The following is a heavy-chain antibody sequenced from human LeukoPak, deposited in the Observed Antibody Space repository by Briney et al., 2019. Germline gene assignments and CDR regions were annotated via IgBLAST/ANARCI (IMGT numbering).Heavy chain of an antibody. Sequence: SETLSLTCTVSGGSISSSSYYWGWIRQPPGKGLEWIGSIYYSGSTYYNPSLKSRVTISVDTSKNQFSLKLSSVTAADTAVYYCASSGWPRGGAFFDYWGQGTLVTVSS. CDR1: GGSISSSSYY. CDR3: ASSGWPRGGAFFDY. D-gene: IGHD6-19*01. CDR2: IYYSGST. V-gene: IGHV4-39*07. J-gene: IGHJ4*02.